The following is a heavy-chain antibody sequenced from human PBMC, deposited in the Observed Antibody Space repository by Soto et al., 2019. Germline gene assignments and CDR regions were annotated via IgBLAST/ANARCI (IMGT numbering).Heavy chain of an antibody. V-gene: IGHV3-33*01. D-gene: IGHD6-6*01. CDR2: IWYDGSNK. CDR1: GFSFSSYG. J-gene: IGHJ6*02. Sequence: QVQLVESGGGVVQPGRSLRLSCAASGFSFSSYGMHWVRQAPGKGLEWVAVIWYDGSNKYHADYVKGRFTISRDNSKNTLYLQMNSLRAEDTAVYYCARDPSYYFNAMDVWGQGTTVTVSS. CDR3: ARDPSYYFNAMDV.